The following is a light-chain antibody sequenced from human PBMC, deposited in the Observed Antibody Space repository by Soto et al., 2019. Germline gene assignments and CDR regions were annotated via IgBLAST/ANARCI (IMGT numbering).Light chain of an antibody. CDR3: GSYTDTNTCL. Sequence: QSALTQPPSASGSPGQSVTISCTGISADLGGYNYVSWYQQHPGKAPRLIIYEFTKRPSGVPDRVSGSNSANTASLTVSGLQSEDEADYYCGSYTDTNTCLFGGGTKLTVL. CDR1: SADLGGYNY. V-gene: IGLV2-8*01. CDR2: EFT. J-gene: IGLJ2*01.